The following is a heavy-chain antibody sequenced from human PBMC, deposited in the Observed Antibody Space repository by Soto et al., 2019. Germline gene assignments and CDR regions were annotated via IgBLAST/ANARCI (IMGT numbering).Heavy chain of an antibody. CDR2: IYWSGDE. Sequence: SGPTLVNPTQTLTLTCSFSGFSLSTSGVGVGWIRQSPGKALEWPALIYWSGDERYRPSLKSRLTIIKDTSKNHVVLIMTDMDPVDTATYYCARGLATLPVFAFDISGQGTMVTVSS. CDR3: ARGLATLPVFAFDI. CDR1: GFSLSTSGVG. V-gene: IGHV2-5*01. D-gene: IGHD6-6*01. J-gene: IGHJ3*02.